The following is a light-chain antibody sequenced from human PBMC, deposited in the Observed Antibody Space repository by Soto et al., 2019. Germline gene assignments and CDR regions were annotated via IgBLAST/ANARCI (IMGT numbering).Light chain of an antibody. J-gene: IGLJ1*01. CDR3: SSYTSRTPIV. Sequence: QSVLTQPASVSGSPGQSISISCTGTSSDVGGYNYVSWYQQHPGKAPKLLIYEVTNRPSGVSNRFSGSKSGNTASLTISGLQAEDEADYYCSSYTSRTPIVFGTGTKVTVL. CDR1: SSDVGGYNY. CDR2: EVT. V-gene: IGLV2-14*01.